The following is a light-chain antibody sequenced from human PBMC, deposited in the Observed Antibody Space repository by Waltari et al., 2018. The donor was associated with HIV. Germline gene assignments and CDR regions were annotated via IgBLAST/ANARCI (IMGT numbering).Light chain of an antibody. Sequence: DIQMTQSPSSLSASVGDRVTITCRASQSISIYLNWYQQKPGKAPTLLIYAASSLQSGVPSRFSGSGFGTDFTLTISSLQPEDFATYYCQQSNSSPFTFVPGTKVDIK. CDR3: QQSNSSPFT. V-gene: IGKV1-39*01. CDR2: AAS. J-gene: IGKJ3*01. CDR1: QSISIY.